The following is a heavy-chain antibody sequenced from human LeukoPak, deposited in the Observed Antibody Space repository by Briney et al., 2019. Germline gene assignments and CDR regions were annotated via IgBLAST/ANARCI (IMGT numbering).Heavy chain of an antibody. Sequence: SETLSLTCAVSGYSITSGYYWGWIRQPPGKGLEWIGSIYHSGSTYYNPSLKSRVTISVDTSNNQFSLKLSSVTAADTAVYYCARRGGGYDLLHFDYWGQGTLVTVSS. D-gene: IGHD5-12*01. J-gene: IGHJ4*02. CDR2: IYHSGST. CDR3: ARRGGGYDLLHFDY. CDR1: GYSITSGYY. V-gene: IGHV4-38-2*01.